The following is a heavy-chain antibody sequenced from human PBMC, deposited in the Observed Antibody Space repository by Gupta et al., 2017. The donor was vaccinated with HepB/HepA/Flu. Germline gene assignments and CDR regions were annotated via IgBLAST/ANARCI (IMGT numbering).Heavy chain of an antibody. CDR2: IYYSGST. CDR3: AREHGQITIFGDGGWFDP. D-gene: IGHD3-3*01. V-gene: IGHV4-59*01. Sequence: QVQLQESGPGLVKPSETLSLTCTVSGGSISSYYWSWIRQPPGKGLEWIGYIYYSGSTNYNPSLKSRVTISVDTSKNQFSLKLSSVTAADTAVYYCAREHGQITIFGDGGWFDPWGQGTLVTVSS. CDR1: GGSISSYY. J-gene: IGHJ5*02.